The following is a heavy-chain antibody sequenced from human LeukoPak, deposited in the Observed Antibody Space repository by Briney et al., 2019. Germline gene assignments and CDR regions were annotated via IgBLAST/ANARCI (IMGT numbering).Heavy chain of an antibody. D-gene: IGHD2-15*01. CDR3: ARDGGGGLDY. J-gene: IGHJ4*02. CDR1: GFTFSNYA. CDR2: TGGTTGTT. Sequence: GGSLRLSCATSGFTFSNYAMSWVRQAPGKGLEWVSATGGTTGTTYYADSVKGRFTISRDNSKNTLYLQMNSLRAEDTAVYYCARDGGGGLDYWGQGTLVTVSS. V-gene: IGHV3-23*01.